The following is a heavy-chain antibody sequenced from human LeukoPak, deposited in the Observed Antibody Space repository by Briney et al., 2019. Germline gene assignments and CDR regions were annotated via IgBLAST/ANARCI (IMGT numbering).Heavy chain of an antibody. CDR3: ARNVSMVRGVTRLNWFDP. CDR2: IYYSGST. J-gene: IGHJ5*02. V-gene: IGHV4-39*01. CDR1: GGSMSSSNYY. D-gene: IGHD3-10*01. Sequence: SETLSLTCTAAGGSMSSSNYYWGWIRQPPGKGLEWIGSIYYSGSTHYNPSLKSRVTISVDTSKKQFFLKLSSVTAADTAVYYCARNVSMVRGVTRLNWFDPWGQGTLVTVSS.